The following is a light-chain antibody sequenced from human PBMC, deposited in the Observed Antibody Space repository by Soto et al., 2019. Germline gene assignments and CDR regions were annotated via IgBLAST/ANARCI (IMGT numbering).Light chain of an antibody. V-gene: IGLV2-14*03. CDR1: SSDVGGYNY. CDR2: EVS. J-gene: IGLJ1*01. CDR3: SSYASSSTS. Sequence: QSALTQPASVSGSPGQSITISCTGTSSDVGGYNYVSWYQQHPGKAPKLMIYEVSNRPSGVSNRFSGSKSGSTASLTISGLQAEDEADYYCSSYASSSTSFGTGTKVTVL.